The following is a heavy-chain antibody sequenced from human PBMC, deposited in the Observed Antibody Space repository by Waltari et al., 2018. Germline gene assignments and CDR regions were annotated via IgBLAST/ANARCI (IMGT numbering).Heavy chain of an antibody. V-gene: IGHV3-48*04. CDR1: GFTFSSYS. CDR3: ARGDYSSSPPHDY. CDR2: ISSSSSTI. Sequence: EVQLVESGGGLVQPGGSLRLSCAASGFTFSSYSMNWVRQAPGKGLEWVSYISSSSSTIYYADSVKGRFTISGDNAKNSLYLQMNSLRAEDTAVYYCARGDYSSSPPHDYWGQGTLVTVSS. J-gene: IGHJ4*02. D-gene: IGHD6-6*01.